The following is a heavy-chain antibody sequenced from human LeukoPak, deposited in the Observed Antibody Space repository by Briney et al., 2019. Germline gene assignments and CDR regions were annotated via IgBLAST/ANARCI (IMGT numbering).Heavy chain of an antibody. CDR1: GYTFTTYG. J-gene: IGHJ5*02. CDR2: ISGHNGDT. CDR3: ARGLEWLTRRHTWFDP. Sequence: ASVKVSCKASGYTFTTYGISWVRQAPGQGLEWMGWISGHNGDTNFAQKLQGRVTMTTDTSTSTAYMELRSLRSDDTAVYYCARGLEWLTRRHTWFDPWGQGTLVTVSS. D-gene: IGHD3-3*01. V-gene: IGHV1-18*01.